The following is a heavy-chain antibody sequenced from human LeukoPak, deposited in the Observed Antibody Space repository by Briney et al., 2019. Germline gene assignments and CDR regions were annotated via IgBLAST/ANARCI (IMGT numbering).Heavy chain of an antibody. CDR3: ARDEPRSYYDSSGYCH. D-gene: IGHD3-22*01. CDR1: GGTFSSYA. CDR2: IIPIFGTA. J-gene: IGHJ4*02. Sequence: ASVKVSCKASGGTFSSYAISWVRQAPGQGLEWMGGIIPIFGTANYAQKFQGRVTIIADESTSTAYMELSSLRSEDTAVYYCARDEPRSYYDSSGYCHWGQGTLVTVSS. V-gene: IGHV1-69*01.